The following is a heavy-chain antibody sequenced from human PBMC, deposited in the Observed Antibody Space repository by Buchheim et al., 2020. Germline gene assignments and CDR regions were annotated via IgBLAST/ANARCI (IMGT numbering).Heavy chain of an antibody. CDR2: IYYSGST. D-gene: IGHD1-26*01. V-gene: IGHV4-34*01. Sequence: QVQLQQWGAGLLKPSETLSLTCAVYGGSFSGYYWSWIRQPPGKGLEWIGYIYYSGSTNYNPSLKSRVAISVDTSKNQFSLKLSSVTAADTAVYYCARHRTVTGSSLSDYWGQGTL. CDR3: ARHRTVTGSSLSDY. J-gene: IGHJ4*02. CDR1: GGSFSGYY.